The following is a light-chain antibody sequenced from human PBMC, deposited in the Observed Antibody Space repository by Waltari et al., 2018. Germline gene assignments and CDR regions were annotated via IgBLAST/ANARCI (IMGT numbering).Light chain of an antibody. J-gene: IGKJ4*01. CDR2: KAS. CDR1: QTISSW. Sequence: DIQMTQSPSTLSASVGDTVTITCRASQTISSWLAWYQQKPGKAPKLLIFKASNLENGVPSRFSGSGSGTAFTLTISSLQPDDFATYYCQQYNTFSPLTFGGGTKVEIK. CDR3: QQYNTFSPLT. V-gene: IGKV1-5*03.